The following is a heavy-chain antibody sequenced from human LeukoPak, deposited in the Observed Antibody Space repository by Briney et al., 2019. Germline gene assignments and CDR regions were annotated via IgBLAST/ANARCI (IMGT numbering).Heavy chain of an antibody. V-gene: IGHV3-49*04. J-gene: IGHJ4*02. CDR1: GFTFGDYA. Sequence: PGGSLRLSCTASGFTFGDYAMSWVRQAPGQGLEWVGFIRSKAYGGTTEYAASVKGRFTISRDDSKSIAYLQMNSLKAENTAVYYCASMVRGVIFDYWGQGTLVTVSS. D-gene: IGHD3-10*01. CDR3: ASMVRGVIFDY. CDR2: IRSKAYGGTT.